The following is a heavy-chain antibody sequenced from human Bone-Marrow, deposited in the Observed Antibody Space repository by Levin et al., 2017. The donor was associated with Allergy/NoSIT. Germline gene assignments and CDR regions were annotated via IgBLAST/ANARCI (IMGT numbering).Heavy chain of an antibody. V-gene: IGHV3-23*01. D-gene: IGHD3-10*01. CDR2: ISGSGAGT. J-gene: IGHJ4*02. CDR1: GFIFSNYA. Sequence: GGSLRLSCAASGFIFSNYAMSWVRLAPGKGLEWVSVISGSGAGTHYADSVKGRFSISRDNSKNTLHLQMNSLGAEDSAQYFCAKAMHEDFGVLVNLIFQHWGQGTLVTVSS. CDR3: AKAMHEDFGVLVNLIFQH.